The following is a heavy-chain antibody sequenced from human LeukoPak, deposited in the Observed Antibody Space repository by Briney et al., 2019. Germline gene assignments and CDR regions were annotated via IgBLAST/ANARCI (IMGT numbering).Heavy chain of an antibody. CDR1: GFTFDDYG. J-gene: IGHJ5*02. CDR3: AKDNWNYVNWFDP. D-gene: IGHD1-7*01. V-gene: IGHV3-20*04. Sequence: PGGSLRLSCAASGFTFDDYGMSWARQAPGKGLEWVSGINWDGGSTGYADSVKGRFTISRDSSKNSLYLQMNSLRTEDTALYYCAKDNWNYVNWFDPWGQGTLVAVSS. CDR2: INWDGGST.